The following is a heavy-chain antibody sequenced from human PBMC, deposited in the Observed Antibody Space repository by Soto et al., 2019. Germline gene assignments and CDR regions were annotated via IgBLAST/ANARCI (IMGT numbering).Heavy chain of an antibody. CDR2: IYHSGST. CDR3: ARALGSTDLFDY. V-gene: IGHV4-4*02. J-gene: IGHJ4*02. CDR1: GGSISSSNW. Sequence: QVQLQESGPGLVKPSGTLSLTCAVSGGSISSSNWWSWVRRPPGKGLEWIGDIYHSGSTNYNPSFESRVSVSVEKSRDPFSLKRSSVTAADTAVYYCARALGSTDLFDYWGQGTLVTVPS. D-gene: IGHD3-16*01.